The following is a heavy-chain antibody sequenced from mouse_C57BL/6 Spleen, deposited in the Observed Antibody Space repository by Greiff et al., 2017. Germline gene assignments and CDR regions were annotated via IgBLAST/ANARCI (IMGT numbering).Heavy chain of an antibody. CDR3: TRGGNYGGVNY. J-gene: IGHJ2*01. D-gene: IGHD2-1*01. CDR2: IDPETGGT. Sequence: QVHVKQSGAELVRPGASVTLSCKASGYTFTDYEMHWVKQTPVHGLEWIGAIDPETGGTAYNQKFKGKAILTADKSSSTAYMELRSLTSEDSAVYYCTRGGNYGGVNYWGQGTTLTVSS. V-gene: IGHV1-15*01. CDR1: GYTFTDYE.